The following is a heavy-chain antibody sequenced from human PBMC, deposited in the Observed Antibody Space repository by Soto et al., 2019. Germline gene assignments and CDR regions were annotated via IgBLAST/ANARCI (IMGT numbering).Heavy chain of an antibody. CDR1: GYSFTSYW. CDR3: ASPIAAAGTDYYYYGMDV. D-gene: IGHD6-13*01. J-gene: IGHJ6*02. V-gene: IGHV5-51*01. Sequence: PGESLKLSCKGSGYSFTSYWIGWVRQMPGKGLEWMGIIYPGDSDTRYSPSFQGQVTISADKSISTAYLQWSSLKASDTAMYYCASPIAAAGTDYYYYGMDVWGQGTTVTVSS. CDR2: IYPGDSDT.